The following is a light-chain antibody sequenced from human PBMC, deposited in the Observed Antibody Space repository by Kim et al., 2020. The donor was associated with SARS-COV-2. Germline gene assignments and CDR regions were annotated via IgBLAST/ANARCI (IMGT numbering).Light chain of an antibody. Sequence: QPTTISGPGTMSDVGGYKYVSWYQQHPGKAPKLVIYEVSNRPSGVSNRFSGSKSGNTASLTISGLQAEDEADYYCSSYIRGSTNYVFGTGTKVTVL. CDR3: SSYIRGSTNYV. V-gene: IGLV2-14*01. J-gene: IGLJ1*01. CDR2: EVS. CDR1: MSDVGGYKY.